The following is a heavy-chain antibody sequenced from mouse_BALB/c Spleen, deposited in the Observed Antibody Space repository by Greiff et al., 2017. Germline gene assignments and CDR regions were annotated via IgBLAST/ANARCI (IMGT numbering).Heavy chain of an antibody. D-gene: IGHD2-1*01. J-gene: IGHJ3*01. CDR2: ISSGGSYT. Sequence: EVQGVESGGGLVKPGGSLKLSCAASGFTFSSYTMSWVRQTPEKRLEWVATISSGGSYTYYPDSVKGRFTISRDNAKNTLYLQMSSLKSEDTAMYYCTRGYGNYEMFAYWGQGTLVTVSA. V-gene: IGHV5-6-4*01. CDR3: TRGYGNYEMFAY. CDR1: GFTFSSYT.